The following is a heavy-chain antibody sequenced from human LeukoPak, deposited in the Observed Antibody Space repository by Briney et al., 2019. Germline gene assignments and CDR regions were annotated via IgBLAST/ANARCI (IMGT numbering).Heavy chain of an antibody. D-gene: IGHD4/OR15-4a*01. CDR3: ARRANMDKYEYYFDY. Sequence: GGSLRLSCAASGFTFSTYTMNWVRQAPGKGLEWVSYITSTGYTTYYTDSVKGRFTVSRDNAENSLYLQMNSLRVEDTAVYYCARRANMDKYEYYFDYWGQGTLVTVSS. CDR1: GFTFSTYT. J-gene: IGHJ4*02. V-gene: IGHV3-48*01. CDR2: ITSTGYTT.